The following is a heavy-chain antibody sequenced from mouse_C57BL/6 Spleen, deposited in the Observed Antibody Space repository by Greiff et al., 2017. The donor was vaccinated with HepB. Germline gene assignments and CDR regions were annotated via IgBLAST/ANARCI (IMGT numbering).Heavy chain of an antibody. CDR1: GYSITSGYD. J-gene: IGHJ1*03. Sequence: EVKLMESGPGMVKPSQSLSLTCTVTGYSITSGYDWHWIRHFPGNKLEWMGYISYSGSTNYNPSLKSRISITHDTSKNHFFLKLNSVTTEDTATYYCARVLTTVAPNWYFDVGGTGTTVTVSS. CDR2: ISYSGST. V-gene: IGHV3-1*01. D-gene: IGHD1-1*01. CDR3: ARVLTTVAPNWYFDV.